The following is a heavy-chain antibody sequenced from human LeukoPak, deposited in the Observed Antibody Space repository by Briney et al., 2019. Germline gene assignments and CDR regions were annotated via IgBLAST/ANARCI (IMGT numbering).Heavy chain of an antibody. CDR3: ARDRAVAAINWFDP. V-gene: IGHV1-2*02. J-gene: IGHJ5*02. CDR1: GYTFTGYH. CDR2: INPNSGGT. D-gene: IGHD2-21*02. Sequence: ASVNLSCKASGYTFTGYHMHWVRQAPGQGLKWMRGINPNSGGTNYAQKFQCRVTMTRDTSISTAYMAVSRLRSDDTAVYYCARDRAVAAINWFDPWGQGTLVTVSS.